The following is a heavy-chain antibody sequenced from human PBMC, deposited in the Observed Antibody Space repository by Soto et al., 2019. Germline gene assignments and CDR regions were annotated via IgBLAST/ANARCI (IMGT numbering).Heavy chain of an antibody. D-gene: IGHD1-26*01. Sequence: VQLVESGGGLVHPGGSLRLSCATSGFPFSSYWMHWVRQAPGKGLVCVSRINTDGSTTNYADSVMGRFTISRDNARNTLYLEMNSLRAEDTAVYYCARGGTGTYFNYLDYWGQGSLVTVSS. V-gene: IGHV3-74*01. CDR2: INTDGSTT. CDR3: ARGGTGTYFNYLDY. J-gene: IGHJ4*02. CDR1: GFPFSSYW.